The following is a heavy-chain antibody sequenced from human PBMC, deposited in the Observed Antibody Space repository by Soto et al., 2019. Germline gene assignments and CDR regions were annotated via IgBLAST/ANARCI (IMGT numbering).Heavy chain of an antibody. CDR3: VRGLVVVSATYWYFDL. CDR2: MNPNSGKA. J-gene: IGHJ2*01. D-gene: IGHD2-15*01. V-gene: IGHV1-8*01. CDR1: GYTFTSYD. Sequence: QVQLVQSGAEVKKPGASVKVSCKASGYTFTSYDINWVRQAAGQGLEWIGWMNPNSGKAVYAQKFQGRVTMAGNTSISTAYMELSSPRSDDTAVYFCVRGLVVVSATYWYFDLWGRGTLVTVSS.